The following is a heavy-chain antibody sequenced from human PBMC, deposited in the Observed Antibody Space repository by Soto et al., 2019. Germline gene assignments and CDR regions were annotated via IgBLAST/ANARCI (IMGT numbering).Heavy chain of an antibody. CDR2: ITDSSDTV. CDR3: ARDFGHGYYLDY. J-gene: IGHJ4*02. V-gene: IGHV3-48*02. D-gene: IGHD3-3*01. Sequence: GGSLRLSCVASGFSFSNYNMNWVRQAPGKGLEWVSYITDSSDTVHYADSVRGRFTISRDNAESSLYLQMNSLRDEDTAVYFCARDFGHGYYLDYWGRGTLVTVS. CDR1: GFSFSNYN.